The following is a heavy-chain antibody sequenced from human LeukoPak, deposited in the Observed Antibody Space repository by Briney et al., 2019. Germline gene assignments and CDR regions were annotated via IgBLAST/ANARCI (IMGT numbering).Heavy chain of an antibody. CDR1: GGSISSNNHY. Sequence: SETLSLTCTVSGGSISSNNHYWGWIRQPPGKGLEWLGSINYSGTIFYSPSLNSRVTISVDTSGNQLSLKLTSAAAADTAVYYCARHPGYSSGWWYFDFWGQGTLVTVSS. D-gene: IGHD5-18*01. V-gene: IGHV4-39*01. CDR2: INYSGTI. CDR3: ARHPGYSSGWWYFDF. J-gene: IGHJ4*02.